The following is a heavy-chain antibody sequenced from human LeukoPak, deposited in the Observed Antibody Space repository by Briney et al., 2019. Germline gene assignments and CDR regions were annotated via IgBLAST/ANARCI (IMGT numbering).Heavy chain of an antibody. V-gene: IGHV1-18*01. CDR3: ARDKGLLGAPTWNYYYMDV. CDR1: GYTFTSYG. CDR2: ISAYNGNT. D-gene: IGHD2-15*01. Sequence: ASVKVSCKASGYTFTSYGISWVRQAPGQGLEWMGWISAYNGNTNYAQKLQGRVTMTTDTSTSTAYMELRSLRSDDTAVYYCARDKGLLGAPTWNYYYMDVWGKGTTVTVSS. J-gene: IGHJ6*03.